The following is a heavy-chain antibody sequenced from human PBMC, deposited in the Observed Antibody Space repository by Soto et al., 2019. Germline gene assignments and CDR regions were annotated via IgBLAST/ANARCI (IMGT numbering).Heavy chain of an antibody. V-gene: IGHV3-30*18. CDR1: GFTFSSYG. J-gene: IGHJ4*02. CDR2: ISYDGSNK. CDR3: AKEYYYGSGPPAFDY. Sequence: QVQLVESGGGVVQPGSSLRLSCAAYGFTFSSYGMHWVRQAPGKGLEWVAVISYDGSNKYYADSVKGRFTISRDNSKNTLYLQMNSLRAEDTAVYYCAKEYYYGSGPPAFDYWGQGTLVTVSS. D-gene: IGHD3-10*01.